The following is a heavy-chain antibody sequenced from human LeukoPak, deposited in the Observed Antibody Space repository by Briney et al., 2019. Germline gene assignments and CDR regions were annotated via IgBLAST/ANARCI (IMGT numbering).Heavy chain of an antibody. CDR3: ARDRLVSPGFDY. D-gene: IGHD6-19*01. CDR2: VSAKNTDT. Sequence: ASVKVSCKASGYPFTNFAISWVRQAPGQGLEWMGWVSAKNTDTNHAQKFQGRVTMTTDASTSTAYMELRSLRSDDTAVYFCARDRLVSPGFDYWGQGSLVIVSS. V-gene: IGHV1-18*01. J-gene: IGHJ4*02. CDR1: GYPFTNFA.